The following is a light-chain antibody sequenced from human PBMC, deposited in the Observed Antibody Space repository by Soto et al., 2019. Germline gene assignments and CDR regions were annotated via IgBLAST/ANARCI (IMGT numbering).Light chain of an antibody. CDR2: GVT. V-gene: IGLV2-14*01. Sequence: QSALTQPASVSGSPGQSITISCSGTSSDVGAYDSVSWYQQHPDKAPKLMIYGVTDRPSGISSRFSGSKSGNTASLTISGLQAEDEAGYYCSSYTSNNTLLFGGGTKVTVL. CDR1: SSDVGAYDS. J-gene: IGLJ2*01. CDR3: SSYTSNNTLL.